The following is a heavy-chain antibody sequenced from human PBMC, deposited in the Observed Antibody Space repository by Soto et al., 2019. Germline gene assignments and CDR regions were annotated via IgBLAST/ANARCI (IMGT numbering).Heavy chain of an antibody. Sequence: ASVKVSCKASGYTFTSYGISWVRQAPGQGLEWMGWISAYNGNTNYAQKLQGRVTMTTDTSTSTAYMELRSLRSDDTAVYYCARDDDSSGYYLSWFDPRGQRTLVTVSS. CDR1: GYTFTSYG. CDR2: ISAYNGNT. D-gene: IGHD3-22*01. V-gene: IGHV1-18*01. J-gene: IGHJ5*02. CDR3: ARDDDSSGYYLSWFDP.